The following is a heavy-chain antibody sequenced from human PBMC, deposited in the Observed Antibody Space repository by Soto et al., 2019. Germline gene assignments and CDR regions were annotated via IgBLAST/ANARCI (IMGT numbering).Heavy chain of an antibody. D-gene: IGHD5-18*01. CDR1: GYSFTTYW. Sequence: PGESLKISCKGSGYSFTTYWISWVRQMPGKGLEWMGRIDPSDSYTNYSPSFQGHVTISTDKSISTAYLQRSSLTASATAMSYCAGHRGCYSYSYANVWGKGTRVTV. CDR2: IDPSDSYT. V-gene: IGHV5-10-1*01. J-gene: IGHJ6*03. CDR3: AGHRGCYSYSYANV.